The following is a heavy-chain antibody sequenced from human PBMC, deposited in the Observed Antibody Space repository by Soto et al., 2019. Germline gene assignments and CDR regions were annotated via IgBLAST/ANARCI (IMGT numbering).Heavy chain of an antibody. CDR2: ISAYNGKT. V-gene: IGHV1-18*01. CDR1: GYTFHSYG. J-gene: IGHJ4*02. D-gene: IGHD3-22*01. CDR3: ARRPRDRAPDF. Sequence: QVQLVQSGAEVKKPGASVKVSCEASGYTFHSYGITWVRQAPGQGLEWIGWISAYNGKTNYAQNLQGRVTMTTDTSTSTAHMELRSLIFDDTAVYFCARRPRDRAPDFWGQGTLVTVSS.